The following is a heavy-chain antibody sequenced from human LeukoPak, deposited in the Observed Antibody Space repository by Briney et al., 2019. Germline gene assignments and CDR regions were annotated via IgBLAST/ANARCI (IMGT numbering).Heavy chain of an antibody. Sequence: ASVKVSCKASGYTFTGYYMHWVRQAPGQGLEWMGWINLKSGGTNYAQKFQGRVTMTRDTSISTAYMELSRLRSDDTAVYYCARSPHILTGENFDYWGQGTLVTVSS. CDR2: INLKSGGT. CDR1: GYTFTGYY. D-gene: IGHD3-9*01. V-gene: IGHV1-2*02. J-gene: IGHJ4*02. CDR3: ARSPHILTGENFDY.